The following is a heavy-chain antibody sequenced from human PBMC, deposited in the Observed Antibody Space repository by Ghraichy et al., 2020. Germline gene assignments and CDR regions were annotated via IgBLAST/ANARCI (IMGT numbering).Heavy chain of an antibody. Sequence: SETLSLTCTVSGGSITGYYWNWIRQSPGKGLEWIAYISYSGITNYNPSLKRRVTISVDRSKNQFSLKLTSVTAADTAIYYCARDHQLRLDPWGQGILVTVSS. CDR1: GGSITGYY. CDR3: ARDHQLRLDP. CDR2: ISYSGIT. J-gene: IGHJ5*02. V-gene: IGHV4-59*01.